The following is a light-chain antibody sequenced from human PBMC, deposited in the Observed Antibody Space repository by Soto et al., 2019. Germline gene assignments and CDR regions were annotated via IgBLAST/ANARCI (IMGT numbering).Light chain of an antibody. CDR2: AAS. J-gene: IGKJ2*01. Sequence: DVQLTQSPSFLSASVGDRVTITCRASQGISNYLAWYQQKPGRAPKLLVYAASTLQSGVPSRFSGSGSGPEFNLTISSLQAEDSATYYCQQLSTYPHTFGQGTKLEIK. V-gene: IGKV1-9*01. CDR3: QQLSTYPHT. CDR1: QGISNY.